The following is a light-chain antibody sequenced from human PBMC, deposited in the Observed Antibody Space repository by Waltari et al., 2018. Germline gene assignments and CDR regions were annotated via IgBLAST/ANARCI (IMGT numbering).Light chain of an antibody. CDR3: CSFAASHVE. Sequence: QSALAQPRSVSGSPGQSVTISCTGPDSDVGGYNFVSWYQQHPDRPPKLIIFDVNRRPSGVPDRFSGSKSGYTAFLTISGLQAEDEADYYCCSFAASHVEFGGGTTVIV. V-gene: IGLV2-11*01. J-gene: IGLJ2*01. CDR1: DSDVGGYNF. CDR2: DVN.